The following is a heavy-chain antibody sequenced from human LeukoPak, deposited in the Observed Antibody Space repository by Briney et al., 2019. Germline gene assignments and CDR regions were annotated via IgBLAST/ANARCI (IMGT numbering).Heavy chain of an antibody. CDR2: INTNTGNP. CDR1: GYTFTSYA. Sequence: ASVKVSCKASGYTFTSYAMNWVRQAPGQGLEWMGWINTNTGNPTYAQGFTGRFVFSLDTSVSTAYLQISSLKAEDTAVYYCARLGSRYYDSSGYYPTYFDYWGQGTLVTVSS. D-gene: IGHD3-22*01. J-gene: IGHJ4*02. CDR3: ARLGSRYYDSSGYYPTYFDY. V-gene: IGHV7-4-1*02.